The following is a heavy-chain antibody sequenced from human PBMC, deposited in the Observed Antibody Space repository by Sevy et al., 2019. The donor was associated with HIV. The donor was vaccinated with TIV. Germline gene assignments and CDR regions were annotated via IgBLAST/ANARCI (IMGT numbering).Heavy chain of an antibody. CDR3: ARGGRSSRRDAFDI. CDR2: ISSSSYI. CDR1: GFTFSSYS. V-gene: IGHV3-21*01. D-gene: IGHD1-26*01. J-gene: IGHJ3*02. Sequence: GGSLRLSCAASGFTFSSYSMNWVRQAPGKGLEWVSSISSSSYIYYADSVKGRFTISRDNAKNSLYLQMNSLRAEDTAVYYCARGGRSSRRDAFDIWGQGTMVTVSS.